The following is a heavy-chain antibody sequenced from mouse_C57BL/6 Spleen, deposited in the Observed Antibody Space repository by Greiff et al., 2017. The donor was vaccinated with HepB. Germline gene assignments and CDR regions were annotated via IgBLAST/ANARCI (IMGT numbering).Heavy chain of an antibody. Sequence: VQLQQPGAELVMPGASVKLSCKASGYTFTSYWMHWVKQRPGQGLEWIGEIDPSDSYTNYNQKFKGKSTLTVDKSSSTAYMQLSSLTSEDSAVYYCARWEGGYFDYWGQGTTLTVSS. CDR1: GYTFTSYW. D-gene: IGHD4-1*01. CDR2: IDPSDSYT. CDR3: ARWEGGYFDY. J-gene: IGHJ2*01. V-gene: IGHV1-69*01.